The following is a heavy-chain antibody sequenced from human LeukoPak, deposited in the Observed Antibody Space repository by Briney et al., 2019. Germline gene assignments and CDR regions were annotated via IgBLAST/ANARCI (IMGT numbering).Heavy chain of an antibody. CDR3: AREFGSDAFDN. J-gene: IGHJ3*02. CDR2: IYSGGST. V-gene: IGHV3-53*01. D-gene: IGHD3-10*01. CDR1: GFTVSSNY. Sequence: GGSLRLSCAASGFTVSSNYMSWVRQAPGKGLEWVSVIYSGGSTYYADSVKGRFTIPRDNSKNTLYLQMNSLRAEDTAVYYCAREFGSDAFDNWGQGTMVTVSS.